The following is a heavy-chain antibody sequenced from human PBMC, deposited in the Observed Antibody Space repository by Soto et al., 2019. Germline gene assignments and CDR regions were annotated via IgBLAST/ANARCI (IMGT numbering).Heavy chain of an antibody. V-gene: IGHV4-34*01. CDR3: ARGDYYDSSGSKPFDY. J-gene: IGHJ4*02. D-gene: IGHD3-22*01. Sequence: PSETLSLTCAVSGGSFSGYYWSWIRQPPGKGLEWIGEINHSGSTNYNPSLKSRVTISVDTSKNQFSLKLSSVTAADTAVYYCARGDYYDSSGSKPFDYWGQGTLVTVSS. CDR2: INHSGST. CDR1: GGSFSGYY.